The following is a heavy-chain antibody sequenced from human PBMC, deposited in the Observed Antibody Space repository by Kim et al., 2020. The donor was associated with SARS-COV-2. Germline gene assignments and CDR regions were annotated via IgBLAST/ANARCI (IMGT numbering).Heavy chain of an antibody. J-gene: IGHJ5*02. D-gene: IGHD6-13*01. CDR3: ARHGVSSRIGWFDP. Sequence: SETLSLTCTVSGGSISSSSYYWGWIRQPPGKGLEWIGSIYYSGSTYYNPSLKSRVSISVDTSKNQFSLKLSSVTAADTAVYYCARHGVSSRIGWFDPWGQGTLVTVSS. V-gene: IGHV4-39*01. CDR2: IYYSGST. CDR1: GGSISSSSYY.